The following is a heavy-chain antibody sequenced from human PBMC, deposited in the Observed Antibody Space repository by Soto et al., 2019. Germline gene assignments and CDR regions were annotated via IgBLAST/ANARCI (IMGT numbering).Heavy chain of an antibody. CDR2: INHSGST. D-gene: IGHD6-13*01. V-gene: IGHV4-34*01. CDR1: GGSFSGYY. Sequence: SETLSLTCAVYGGSFSGYYWSWIRQPPGKGLEWIGEINHSGSTNYNPSLKSRVTISVDTSKNQFSLRLTSVTAADTAVYYCARGREDQQLVFDYWGQETLVTVSS. CDR3: ARGREDQQLVFDY. J-gene: IGHJ4*02.